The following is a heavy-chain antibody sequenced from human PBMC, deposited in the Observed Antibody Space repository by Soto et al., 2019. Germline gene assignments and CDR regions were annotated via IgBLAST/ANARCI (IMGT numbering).Heavy chain of an antibody. V-gene: IGHV4-59*01. J-gene: IGHJ4*02. CDR3: AGCHSSSWYPIDY. CDR1: GGSISSYY. D-gene: IGHD6-13*01. Sequence: SETLSLICTVSGGSISSYYWSWIRQPPGKGLEWIGYIYYSGSTNYNPSLKSRVTISVDTSKNQFSLKLSSVTAADTAVYYCAGCHSSSWYPIDYWGQGTLVTVPQ. CDR2: IYYSGST.